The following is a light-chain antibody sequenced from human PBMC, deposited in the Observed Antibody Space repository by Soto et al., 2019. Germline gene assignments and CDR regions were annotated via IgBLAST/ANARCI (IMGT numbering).Light chain of an antibody. Sequence: DIQMTQSPSSLSASVGDRVTITCRASQTINFSLNWYQQKPGKAPKLLIYAASSLQTGVPSRFSGSGSGTDFTLTISSLKPEDFATYYCQQSYSTPPTFGQGTKVDIK. CDR3: QQSYSTPPT. CDR1: QTINFS. CDR2: AAS. V-gene: IGKV1-39*01. J-gene: IGKJ1*01.